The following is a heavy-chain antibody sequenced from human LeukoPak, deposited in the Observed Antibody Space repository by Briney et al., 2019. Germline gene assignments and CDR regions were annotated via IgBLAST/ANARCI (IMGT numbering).Heavy chain of an antibody. D-gene: IGHD6-19*01. CDR3: ARRPGTKTSSGSRYDY. V-gene: IGHV5-51*01. Sequence: GESLKISCKGSGYSFTSYWIGWVRPMPGKGLEWMGILYPGDSDTRYSTSFQGQVTISADKSISTAYLQWSSLKASDTAMYYCARRPGTKTSSGSRYDYWGQGTLVTVSS. J-gene: IGHJ4*02. CDR2: LYPGDSDT. CDR1: GYSFTSYW.